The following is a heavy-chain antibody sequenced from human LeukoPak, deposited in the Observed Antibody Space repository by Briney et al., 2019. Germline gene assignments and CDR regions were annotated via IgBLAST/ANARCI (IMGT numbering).Heavy chain of an antibody. Sequence: GGSLSLSCAASGFTFSNAWMTWVRQAPGKGLEWVGRIKSKRDGGTIDYAAPVKGRFTISRDDSKDTLYLQMNNLKIEDPAFYYCTTVGCAWNFDYWGQGTLVTVSS. CDR3: TTVGCAWNFDY. CDR1: GFTFSNAW. CDR2: IKSKRDGGTI. D-gene: IGHD6-19*01. J-gene: IGHJ4*02. V-gene: IGHV3-15*01.